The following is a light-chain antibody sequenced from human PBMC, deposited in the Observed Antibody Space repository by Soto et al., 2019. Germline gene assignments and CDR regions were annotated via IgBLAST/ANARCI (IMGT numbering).Light chain of an antibody. J-gene: IGKJ1*01. CDR2: TTS. CDR3: QQSYSHRT. Sequence: DIQMTQSPSSLSASVGDRVTITCRASQNIINYLNWYQQKPGQAPKLLIYTTSSLESGVPSRFSGSGSGTDFTLTISSLQHEDFAAYYCQQSYSHRTFGQGTKVEIK. V-gene: IGKV1-39*01. CDR1: QNIINY.